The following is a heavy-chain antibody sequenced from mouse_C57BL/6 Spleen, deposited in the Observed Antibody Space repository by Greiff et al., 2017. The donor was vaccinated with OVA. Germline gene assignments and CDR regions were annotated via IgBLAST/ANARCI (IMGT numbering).Heavy chain of an antibody. CDR1: GYSITSDY. D-gene: IGHD2-5*01. Sequence: EVKLMESGPGLAKPSQTLSLTCSVTGYSITSDYWNWIRKFPGNKLEYMGYISYSGSTYYNPSLKSRISITRDTSKNQYYLQLNSVTTEDTATYDCARSEENSNYLYYFDYWGKGTTLTVSS. CDR3: ARSEENSNYLYYFDY. J-gene: IGHJ2*01. V-gene: IGHV3-8*01. CDR2: ISYSGST.